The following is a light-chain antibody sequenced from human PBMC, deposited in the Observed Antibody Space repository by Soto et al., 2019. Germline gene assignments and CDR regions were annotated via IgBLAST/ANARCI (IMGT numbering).Light chain of an antibody. CDR3: QQYYNPPIT. J-gene: IGKJ4*01. V-gene: IGKV1-33*01. Sequence: DIQMTQSPSSLSASVGDRVTITCQASQDISNYLNWYQQKPGKAPKLLIYDASNLETGVPSRFSGSGSGTDFTFTIISLQPEDIATYYCQQYYNPPITFGGGTKVEIK. CDR1: QDISNY. CDR2: DAS.